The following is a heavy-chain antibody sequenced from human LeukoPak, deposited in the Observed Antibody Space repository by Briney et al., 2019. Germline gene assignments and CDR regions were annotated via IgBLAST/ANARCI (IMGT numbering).Heavy chain of an antibody. CDR3: ARTVGAIYDY. CDR2: IYYSGST. V-gene: IGHV4-59*01. CDR1: GCSISSYY. D-gene: IGHD1-26*01. Sequence: SETLSLTCTVSGCSISSYYWSWIRQPPGKGLEWIGDIYYSGSTNYNPSLKSRVTISVDTSKNQFSLKLSSVTAADTAVYYCARTVGAIYDYWGQGTLVTVSS. J-gene: IGHJ4*02.